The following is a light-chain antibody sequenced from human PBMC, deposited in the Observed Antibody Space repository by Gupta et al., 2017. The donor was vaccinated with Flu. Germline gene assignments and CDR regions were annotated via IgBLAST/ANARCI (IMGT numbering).Light chain of an antibody. Sequence: TCGGNNIGLKNVYWYQQKPGQAPVLVIYRDNNRPSGIPERFSGSNSGNTATLTINRAQAGDEADYYCQVWDNDMHVVATGTKVTVL. J-gene: IGLJ1*01. CDR2: RDN. V-gene: IGLV3-9*01. CDR1: NIGLKN. CDR3: QVWDNDMHV.